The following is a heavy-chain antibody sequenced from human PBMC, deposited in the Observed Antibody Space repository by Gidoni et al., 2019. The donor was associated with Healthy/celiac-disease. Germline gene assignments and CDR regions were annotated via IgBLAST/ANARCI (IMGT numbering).Heavy chain of an antibody. J-gene: IGHJ4*02. Sequence: QVQLVGSGGGVVQPGRSLRRSCAASGFTFSSYAMHWVRQAPGKGLEWVAVISYDGSNKYYADSVKGRFTISRDNSKNTLYLQMNSLRAEDTAVYYCARDHLIVVVTAGFDYWGQGTLVTVSS. CDR3: ARDHLIVVVTAGFDY. CDR2: ISYDGSNK. V-gene: IGHV3-30*04. CDR1: GFTFSSYA. D-gene: IGHD2-21*02.